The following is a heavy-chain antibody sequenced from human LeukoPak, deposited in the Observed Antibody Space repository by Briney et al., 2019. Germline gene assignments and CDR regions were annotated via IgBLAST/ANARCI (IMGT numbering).Heavy chain of an antibody. Sequence: SETLSLTCAVYGGSFSGYYWSWIRQPPGKGLEWIGEINHSGSTNYNPSLKSRVTISVDTSKNQFSLKLSSVTAADTAVYYCARHVTTVTRYFDYWGQGTLVTVSS. J-gene: IGHJ4*02. CDR1: GGSFSGYY. CDR2: INHSGST. V-gene: IGHV4-34*01. D-gene: IGHD4-17*01. CDR3: ARHVTTVTRYFDY.